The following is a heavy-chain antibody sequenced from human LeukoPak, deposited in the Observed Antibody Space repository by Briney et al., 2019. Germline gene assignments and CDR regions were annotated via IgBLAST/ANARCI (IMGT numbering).Heavy chain of an antibody. Sequence: GGSLRLSCTVSGFTFSSLEMNWVRQAPGKGLEWVSSISSSSSYIYYADSVKGRFTISRDNAKNSLYLQMNSLRAEDTAVYYCARDSKQWLVLPRKLDVWGQGTTVTASS. CDR2: ISSSSSYI. CDR1: GFTFSSLE. D-gene: IGHD6-19*01. V-gene: IGHV3-21*01. CDR3: ARDSKQWLVLPRKLDV. J-gene: IGHJ6*02.